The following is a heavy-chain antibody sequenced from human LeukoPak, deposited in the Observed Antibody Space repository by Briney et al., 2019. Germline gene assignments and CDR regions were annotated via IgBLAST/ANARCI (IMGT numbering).Heavy chain of an antibody. CDR1: GFPFTTYN. Sequence: GGSLTLSCAVSGFPFTTYNMNWVRQAPGKGLEWVSYIDSSSSTIYYADSVKGRFTVSRDNAKNSLDLQMNSLRSEDTAVYYCARDRSGWYFSPILRYWGQGTLVTVSS. CDR3: ARDRSGWYFSPILRY. D-gene: IGHD6-19*01. V-gene: IGHV3-48*01. J-gene: IGHJ4*02. CDR2: IDSSSSTI.